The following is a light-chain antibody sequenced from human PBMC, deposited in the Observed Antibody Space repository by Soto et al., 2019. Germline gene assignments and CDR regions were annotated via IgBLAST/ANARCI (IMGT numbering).Light chain of an antibody. CDR1: SSDVGGSNY. CDR3: SSYTSSNTLEV. V-gene: IGLV2-14*01. CDR2: EVS. Sequence: QSALIHPASVSGSPGQSITISCTGTSSDVGGSNYVSWYQHHPHRAPKLLIFEVSYRPSGVSNRFSGSKSGNMASLTISGLQAEDEADYYCSSYTSSNTLEVFGSVTKLTVL. J-gene: IGLJ1*01.